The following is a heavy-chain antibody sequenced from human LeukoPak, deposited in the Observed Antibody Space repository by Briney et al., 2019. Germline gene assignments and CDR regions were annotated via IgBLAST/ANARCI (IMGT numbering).Heavy chain of an antibody. CDR3: ARTKRILGYCSGGSCYSLGY. V-gene: IGHV1-2*02. J-gene: IGHJ4*02. Sequence: ASVKVSCKASGYTFTDYYIHWVRQAPGQGLEWVGWINPNSGGTNYAQKFQGRVTMTRDTSISTAYMELSRLRSDDTAVYYCARTKRILGYCSGGSCYSLGYWGQGTLVTVSS. CDR1: GYTFTDYY. CDR2: INPNSGGT. D-gene: IGHD2-15*01.